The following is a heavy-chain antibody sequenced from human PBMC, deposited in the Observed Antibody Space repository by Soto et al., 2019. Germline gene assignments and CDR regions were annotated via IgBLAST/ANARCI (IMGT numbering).Heavy chain of an antibody. CDR1: GGSISSSSYY. J-gene: IGHJ5*02. Sequence: PSETLSLTCTVSGGSISSSSYYWGWIRQPPGKGLEWIGTVYYRGSTYYNPSLKSRITMSVDTSKNQFSLKLSSVTAADTAVYYCARDGFVYYDSSGYRPWGQGTLVTVSS. V-gene: IGHV4-39*07. D-gene: IGHD3-22*01. CDR3: ARDGFVYYDSSGYRP. CDR2: VYYRGST.